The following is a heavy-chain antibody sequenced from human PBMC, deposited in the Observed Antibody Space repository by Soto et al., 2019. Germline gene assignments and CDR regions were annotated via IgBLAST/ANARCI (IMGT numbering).Heavy chain of an antibody. CDR2: IDPEGSGK. D-gene: IGHD3-16*01. CDR1: AFSLRSFW. V-gene: IGHV3-7*01. Sequence: EAQLVQSGGGLVQPGGSLRLSCEASAFSLRSFWMSWVRQSPRKGLEWVSNIDPEGSGKVYVDSVKGRFTVSRDNTQNSVYLQMDSLRAEDTAVYYCAGWGPNVCYWGQGSLVTVSS. J-gene: IGHJ4*02. CDR3: AGWGPNVCY.